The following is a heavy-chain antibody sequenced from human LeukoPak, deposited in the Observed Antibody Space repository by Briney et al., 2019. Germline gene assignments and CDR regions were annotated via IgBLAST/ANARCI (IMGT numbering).Heavy chain of an antibody. CDR3: VQTTGWPGFDY. D-gene: IGHD1-1*01. Sequence: PSETLSLTCTTSGVSISRFYWSWVRQPPGPGLKWIGDIYSGVPTYFNPSIKSPVIISADTSKHQFSLTLTSLAASATPMHYCVQTTGWPGFDYWGEAILVTVSS. CDR1: GVSISRFY. V-gene: IGHV4-4*09. J-gene: IGHJ4*02. CDR2: IYSGVPT.